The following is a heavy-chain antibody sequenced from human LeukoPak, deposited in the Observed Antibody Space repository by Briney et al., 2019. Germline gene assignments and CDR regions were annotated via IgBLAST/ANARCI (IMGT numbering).Heavy chain of an antibody. CDR3: ARSWGYDFWTGNLLDY. Sequence: PSETLSLTCTVSGGSISSTSHYWGWIRQPPGKGLEWIGSIYYSGSTYYNTSLKSRVTISVDMSKNQFSLRVTSVTAADTAVYYCARSWGYDFWTGNLLDYWGQGTLVSVSS. CDR1: GGSISSTSHY. D-gene: IGHD3-3*01. CDR2: IYYSGST. J-gene: IGHJ4*02. V-gene: IGHV4-39*07.